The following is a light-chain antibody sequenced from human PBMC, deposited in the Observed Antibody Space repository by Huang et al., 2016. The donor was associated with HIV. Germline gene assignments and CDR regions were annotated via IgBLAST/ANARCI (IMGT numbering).Light chain of an antibody. Sequence: DIVMTQSPLSLPVTPGEPASISCRSSQSLLHSNGYTYLDWYLQKPGQSPQLLIYLGSNRASGVPDRFSGSGSGTDFTLKSSRVEAEDVGVYYCMQALETPTFGGGTKVEIK. CDR3: MQALETPT. CDR1: QSLLHSNGYTY. V-gene: IGKV2-28*01. J-gene: IGKJ4*01. CDR2: LGS.